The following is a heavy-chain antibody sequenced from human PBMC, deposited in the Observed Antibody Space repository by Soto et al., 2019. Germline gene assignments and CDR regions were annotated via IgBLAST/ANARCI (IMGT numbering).Heavy chain of an antibody. CDR1: GYNFPNYV. CDR3: ARDLIATGGALMDF. V-gene: IGHV1-3*04. Sequence: SVKESCKASGYNFPNYVMHWVRQAPGQRLEWMGWTHTGTGDATYSEKFQGRVTITWDTSATTAYVELSSLRSEDTAVYYCARDLIATGGALMDFWGQGTLVTVSS. CDR2: THTGTGDA. J-gene: IGHJ4*02. D-gene: IGHD2-21*01.